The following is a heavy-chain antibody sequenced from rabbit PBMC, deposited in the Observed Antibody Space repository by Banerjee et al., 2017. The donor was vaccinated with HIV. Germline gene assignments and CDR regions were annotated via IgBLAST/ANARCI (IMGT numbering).Heavy chain of an antibody. CDR2: MDAGSGGST. J-gene: IGHJ4*01. CDR1: GFSFSSSYY. CDR3: ARRYAGSSAYRDFNL. V-gene: IGHV1S40*01. Sequence: QSLEESGGGLVQPGASLTLTCTASGFSFSSSYYMCWVRQAPGKGLEWSGCMDAGSGGSTYYASWAKGRFSISKTSAPTVTLQMTSLTAADTATYFCARRYAGSSAYRDFNLWGQGTLVTV. D-gene: IGHD8-1*01.